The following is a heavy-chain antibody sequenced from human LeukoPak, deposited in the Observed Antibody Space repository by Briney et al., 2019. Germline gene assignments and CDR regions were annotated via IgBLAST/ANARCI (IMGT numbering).Heavy chain of an antibody. Sequence: ASVKVSCKASGYTFTGYYMHWVRQAPGQGLEWMGWINPNSGGTNYAQKFQGRVTMTRDTSISTAYMELSRLRSDDTAVYYCAREVTMPYGDHLLLDWGQGTLVTVSS. CDR1: GYTFTGYY. V-gene: IGHV1-2*02. D-gene: IGHD4-17*01. J-gene: IGHJ4*02. CDR3: AREVTMPYGDHLLLD. CDR2: INPNSGGT.